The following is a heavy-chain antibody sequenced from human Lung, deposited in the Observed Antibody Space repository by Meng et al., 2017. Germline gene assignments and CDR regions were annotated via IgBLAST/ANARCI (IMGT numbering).Heavy chain of an antibody. V-gene: IGHV1-2*06. J-gene: IGHJ4*02. D-gene: IGHD6-13*01. CDR3: ARDEDISAAGKLFGDY. CDR1: RYTFPDYW. Sequence: LVQAGADGKQPGASVKVSCKASRYTFPDYWLHWVRRAPGQGLEWMGRINPKSGDAHYAQRFQGRVTMTGDTSISTAYMELGGLRSDDTAMYYCARDEDISAAGKLFGDYWGQGTLVTVSS. CDR2: INPKSGDA.